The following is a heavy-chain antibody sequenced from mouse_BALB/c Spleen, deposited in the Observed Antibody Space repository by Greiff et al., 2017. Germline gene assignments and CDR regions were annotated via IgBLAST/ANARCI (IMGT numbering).Heavy chain of an antibody. CDR2: ISSGGST. CDR3: ARGLNYYGSSYDYFAY. J-gene: IGHJ2*01. D-gene: IGHD1-1*01. V-gene: IGHV5-6-5*01. Sequence: EVQRVESGGGLVTPGGSLKLSCAASGFTFSSYAMSWVRQTPGKRLEWVASISSGGSTYYPDSVKGRFTISRDNARNILYLQMSSLRSEDTDMYYGARGLNYYGSSYDYFAYWGQGTTLTVSA. CDR1: GFTFSSYA.